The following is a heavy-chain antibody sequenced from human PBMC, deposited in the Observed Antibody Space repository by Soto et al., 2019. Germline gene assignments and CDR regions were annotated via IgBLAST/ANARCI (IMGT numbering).Heavy chain of an antibody. V-gene: IGHV3-23*01. Sequence: EVQLLESGGGLVQPGGSLRLSCAASGFTFSNYVMSWVRQAPGKGLEWVSNINGDAGRTSYADSVKGRFTIFRDNSRSTLYLQMNSPRAEDTAVYHCTRGSHYHCSGNTCPEENWGQGTLVTVSS. CDR1: GFTFSNYV. CDR2: INGDAGRT. D-gene: IGHD2-15*01. CDR3: TRGSHYHCSGNTCPEEN. J-gene: IGHJ4*02.